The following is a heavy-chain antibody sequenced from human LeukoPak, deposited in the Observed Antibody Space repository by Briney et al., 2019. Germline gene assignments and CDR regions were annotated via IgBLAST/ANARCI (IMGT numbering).Heavy chain of an antibody. V-gene: IGHV3-9*01. CDR3: AKVAGTTPKLMYYFDY. CDR1: GFTFDDYA. J-gene: IGHJ4*02. Sequence: GRSLRLSCAASGFTFDDYAMHWVRQAPGKGLEWVSGICWNSGSIGYADSVKGRFTISRDNAKNSLYLQMNSRRAEDTALYYCAKVAGTTPKLMYYFDYWGQGTLVTVSS. CDR2: ICWNSGSI. D-gene: IGHD1-7*01.